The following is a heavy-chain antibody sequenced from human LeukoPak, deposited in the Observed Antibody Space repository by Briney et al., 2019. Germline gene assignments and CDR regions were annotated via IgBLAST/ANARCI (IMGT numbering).Heavy chain of an antibody. CDR1: GFTFSSYS. D-gene: IGHD4-17*01. CDR2: ISSSSSTI. CDR3: ARDDYGETLDY. J-gene: IGHJ4*02. V-gene: IGHV3-48*01. Sequence: TGGSLRLSCAASGFTFSSYSMNWVRQAPGKGLEWVSYISSSSSTIYYADSVKGRFTISRDNAKNSLYLQMNSLRAEDTAVYYCARDDYGETLDYWGLGTLVTVSS.